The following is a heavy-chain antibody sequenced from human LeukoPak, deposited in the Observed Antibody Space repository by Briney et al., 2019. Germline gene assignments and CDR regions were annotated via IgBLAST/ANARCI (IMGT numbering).Heavy chain of an antibody. CDR1: GFTFSSYA. CDR2: ISYDGSNK. D-gene: IGHD6-6*01. Sequence: PGRSLRLSCAASGFTFSSYAMHWVRQAPGKGLEWVAVISYDGSNKYYADSVKGRFTISRDNSKNTLYLQMNSLRAEDTAVYYCAVGIAARPVYWGQGTLVTVSS. J-gene: IGHJ4*02. V-gene: IGHV3-30*07. CDR3: AVGIAARPVY.